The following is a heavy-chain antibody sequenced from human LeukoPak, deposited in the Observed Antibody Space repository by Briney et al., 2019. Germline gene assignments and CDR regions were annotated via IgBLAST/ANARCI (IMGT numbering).Heavy chain of an antibody. CDR1: GFTFSSYS. Sequence: GGSLRLSCAASGFTFSSYSMNWVRQAPGKGLEWVSSISSSSSYIYYADSVKGRFTISRDNAKNSLYLQMNSLRAEDTAVYYCAKERSVLGYYYDSSGYYYFDYWGQGTLVTVSS. CDR3: AKERSVLGYYYDSSGYYYFDY. CDR2: ISSSSSYI. V-gene: IGHV3-21*04. D-gene: IGHD3-22*01. J-gene: IGHJ4*02.